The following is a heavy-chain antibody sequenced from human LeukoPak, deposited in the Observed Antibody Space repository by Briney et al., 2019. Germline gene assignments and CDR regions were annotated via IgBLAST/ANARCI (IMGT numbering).Heavy chain of an antibody. CDR3: VRDLILVDTPGDDFDY. Sequence: PGGSPRLSCAASGSTFSNYWMHWVRQVPGKGLVWVSRINVDGSVKSYADSVKGRFTISRDNAKNTVSLQMNSLRAEDTAVYYCVRDLILVDTPGDDFDYWGQGALVTVSS. J-gene: IGHJ4*02. V-gene: IGHV3-74*01. D-gene: IGHD4-23*01. CDR2: INVDGSVK. CDR1: GSTFSNYW.